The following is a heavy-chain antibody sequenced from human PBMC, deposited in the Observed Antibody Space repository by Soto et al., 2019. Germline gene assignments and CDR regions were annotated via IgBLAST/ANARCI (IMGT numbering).Heavy chain of an antibody. D-gene: IGHD3-22*01. CDR2: IIPIFGTA. Sequence: SVKVSCKASGGTFSSYAISWLRQSPGQGLEWMGGIIPIFGTANYAQKFQGRVTITADKSTSTAYMELSSLRSEDTAVYYCARRLHYYDSSGYGDWFDPWGQGTLVTVSS. CDR1: GGTFSSYA. CDR3: ARRLHYYDSSGYGDWFDP. V-gene: IGHV1-69*06. J-gene: IGHJ5*02.